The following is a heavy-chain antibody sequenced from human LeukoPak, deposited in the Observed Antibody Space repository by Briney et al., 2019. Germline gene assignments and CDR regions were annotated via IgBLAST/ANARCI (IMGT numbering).Heavy chain of an antibody. J-gene: IGHJ4*02. D-gene: IGHD3-3*01. CDR3: ASLLRFLDWLFYY. V-gene: IGHV4-31*03. Sequence: PSETLSLTCTVSGGSISSGGYYWSWIRQHPGKGLEWIGYIYYSGSTYYNPSLKSRVTISVDTSKNQFSLKMSSVTAADTAVYYCASLLRFLDWLFYYWGQGTLVTVSS. CDR1: GGSISSGGYY. CDR2: IYYSGST.